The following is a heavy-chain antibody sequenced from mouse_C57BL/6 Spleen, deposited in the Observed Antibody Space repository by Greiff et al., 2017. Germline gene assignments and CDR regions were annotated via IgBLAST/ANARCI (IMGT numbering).Heavy chain of an antibody. Sequence: VQLQESGAELARPGASVKLSCKASGYTFTSYGISWVKQRTGQGLEWIGEIYPRSGNTYYNEKFKGKATLTADKSSSTAYMELRSLTSEDSAVYFCARSGGYGYDYAMDYWGQGTSVTVSS. V-gene: IGHV1-81*01. CDR1: GYTFTSYG. CDR2: IYPRSGNT. CDR3: ARSGGYGYDYAMDY. D-gene: IGHD2-2*01. J-gene: IGHJ4*01.